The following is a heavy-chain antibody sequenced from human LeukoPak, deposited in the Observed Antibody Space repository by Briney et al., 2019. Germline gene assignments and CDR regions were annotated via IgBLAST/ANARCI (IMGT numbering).Heavy chain of an antibody. V-gene: IGHV3-15*07. CDR1: GFTFSSYA. CDR3: TTRSYRFLTLLG. J-gene: IGHJ4*02. CDR2: IKSKTDGGTT. D-gene: IGHD3-16*02. Sequence: PGGSLRLSCAASGFTFSSYAMHWVRQAPGKGLEWVGRIKSKTDGGTTDYAAPVKGRFTISRDDSKNTLYLQMNSLKTEDTAVYYCTTRSYRFLTLLGWGQGTLVTVSS.